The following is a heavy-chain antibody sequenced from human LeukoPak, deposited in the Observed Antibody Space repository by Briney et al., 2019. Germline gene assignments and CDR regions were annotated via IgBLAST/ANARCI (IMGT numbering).Heavy chain of an antibody. CDR1: GFTFSSYA. V-gene: IGHV3-30*04. CDR3: ARVPYGDYAPDY. D-gene: IGHD4-17*01. Sequence: PGGSLRLSCAASGFTFSSYAMHWVRQAPGKGLEWVAVISYDGSNKYYADSVKGRFTISRDNSKNTLYLQMNSLRAEDTAVYYCARVPYGDYAPDYWGQGTLVTVSS. CDR2: ISYDGSNK. J-gene: IGHJ4*02.